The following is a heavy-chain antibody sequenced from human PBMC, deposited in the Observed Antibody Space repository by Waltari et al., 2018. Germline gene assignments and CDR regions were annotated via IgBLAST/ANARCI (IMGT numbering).Heavy chain of an antibody. V-gene: IGHV4-30-4*08. J-gene: IGHJ4*01. D-gene: IGHD3-22*01. CDR2: IYYSVST. Sequence: QVQLQESGPGLVKPSQTLSLTCTVSGGSISSGDYYWSWIRQPPGKGLEWIGYIYYSVSTYYHPSLKRRVTRSVHTSKNQFTLKRSSVTAADTAVYYCAVCYDSGTIDYWGHGTLVTVSS. CDR1: GGSISSGDYY. CDR3: AVCYDSGTIDY.